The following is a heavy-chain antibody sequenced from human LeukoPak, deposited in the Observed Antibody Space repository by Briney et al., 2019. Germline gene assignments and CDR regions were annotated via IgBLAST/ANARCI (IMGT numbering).Heavy chain of an antibody. V-gene: IGHV4-34*01. CDR2: INHSGST. D-gene: IGHD3-22*01. J-gene: IGHJ4*02. CDR1: GGSFSGYY. Sequence: KPSETLSLTCAVYGGSFSGYYWSWIRQPPGKGLEWIGEINHSGSTNYNPSLKSRVTISVDTSKNQFSLKLSSVTAADTAVYYCARCRKWLFQPLFDYWGQGTLVTVSS. CDR3: ARCRKWLFQPLFDY.